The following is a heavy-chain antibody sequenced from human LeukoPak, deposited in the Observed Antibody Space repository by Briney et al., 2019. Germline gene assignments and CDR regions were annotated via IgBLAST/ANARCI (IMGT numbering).Heavy chain of an antibody. V-gene: IGHV3-21*01. D-gene: IGHD2-8*01. Sequence: GSLRLSCAASGFTFITYSMNWVRQAPGKGLEWVSSIISSSSYIYYADSVKGRFRISRDSSKNILYLQMNSLRAEDTAVYYCAKDRCSNGVGCYYYYMDVWGKGTTVTISS. J-gene: IGHJ6*03. CDR1: GFTFITYS. CDR2: IISSSSYI. CDR3: AKDRCSNGVGCYYYYMDV.